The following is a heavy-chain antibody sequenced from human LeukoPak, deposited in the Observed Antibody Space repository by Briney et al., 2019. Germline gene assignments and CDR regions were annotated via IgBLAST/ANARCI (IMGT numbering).Heavy chain of an antibody. V-gene: IGHV4-59*01. Sequence: PSETLSLTCTVSGGSISGYYWSGIRQPPGKELEWIGCIYYSGSTNYNPSLKSRVTISVDTSKNQFSLKLTSVTAADTAVYYCARVAARLQIFDYWGQGTLVTVSS. J-gene: IGHJ4*02. CDR3: ARVAARLQIFDY. CDR1: GGSISGYY. D-gene: IGHD6-6*01. CDR2: IYYSGST.